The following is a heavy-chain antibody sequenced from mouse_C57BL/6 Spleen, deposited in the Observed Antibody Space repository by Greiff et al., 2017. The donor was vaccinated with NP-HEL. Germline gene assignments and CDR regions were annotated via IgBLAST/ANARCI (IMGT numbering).Heavy chain of an antibody. CDR3: ARRAGSRANYAMDY. CDR1: GFTFSDYG. J-gene: IGHJ4*01. CDR2: ISSGSSTI. Sequence: EVKLMESGGGLVKPGGSLKLSCAASGFTFSDYGMHWVRQAPEKGLEWVAYISSGSSTIYYADTVKGRFTISRDNAKNTLFLQMTSLRSEDTAMYYCARRAGSRANYAMDYWGQGTSVTVSS. V-gene: IGHV5-17*01. D-gene: IGHD1-1*01.